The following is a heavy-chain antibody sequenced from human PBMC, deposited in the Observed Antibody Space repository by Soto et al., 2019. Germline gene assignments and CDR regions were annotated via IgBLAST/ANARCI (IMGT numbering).Heavy chain of an antibody. Sequence: SVKVSCKASGGTFSSYAISWVRQAPGQGLEWMGGIIPIFGTANYAQKFQGRVTITADESTSTAYMELSSLRSEDTAVYYCARGPYYYDSSGYWAYYFDYWGQGTLVTVSS. J-gene: IGHJ4*02. CDR1: GGTFSSYA. CDR2: IIPIFGTA. CDR3: ARGPYYYDSSGYWAYYFDY. V-gene: IGHV1-69*13. D-gene: IGHD3-22*01.